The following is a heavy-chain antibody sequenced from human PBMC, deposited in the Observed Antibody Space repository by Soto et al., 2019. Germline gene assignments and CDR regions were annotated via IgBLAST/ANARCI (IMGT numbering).Heavy chain of an antibody. J-gene: IGHJ4*02. CDR2: LYTSGNI. CDR3: ARDRGGWYGGFDF. CDR1: GGSVMSYY. Sequence: QVRLHESGPRLVKPSGTLSLRCTVSGGSVMSYYWNWIRQPAGKGLEWIGRLYTSGNIDYNPSLKSRITMSAAPSMSQVSLSLSSVTAAXXXIYYCARDRGGWYGGFDFWGQGIPVTVSX. D-gene: IGHD6-19*01. V-gene: IGHV4-4*07.